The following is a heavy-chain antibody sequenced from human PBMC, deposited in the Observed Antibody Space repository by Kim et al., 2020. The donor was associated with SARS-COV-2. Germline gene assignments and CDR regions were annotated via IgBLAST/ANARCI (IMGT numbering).Heavy chain of an antibody. V-gene: IGHV7-4-1*02. Sequence: ASVKVSCKASGYTFTSYAMNWVRQAPGQGLEWMGWINTNTGNPTYAQGFTGRFVFSLDTSVSTAYLQISSLKAEDTAVYYCARDRRYCSGGSCYAPYNWFDPWGQGTLVTVSS. CDR1: GYTFTSYA. CDR2: INTNTGNP. D-gene: IGHD2-15*01. J-gene: IGHJ5*02. CDR3: ARDRRYCSGGSCYAPYNWFDP.